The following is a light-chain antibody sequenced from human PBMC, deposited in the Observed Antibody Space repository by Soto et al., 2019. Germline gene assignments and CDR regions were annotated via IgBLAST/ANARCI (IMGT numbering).Light chain of an antibody. J-gene: IGLJ2*01. CDR3: FSYAGGYTHVV. CDR1: SSDVGANYY. V-gene: IGLV2-11*01. CDR2: DVN. Sequence: QSALTQPRSVSGSPGQSVTISCAGTSSDVGANYYVSWYQQHPGKAPKLMLYDVNERPSGVPDRFSGSKSGNTASLTISGLQAEDGADYYCFSYAGGYTHVVFGGGTKLTVL.